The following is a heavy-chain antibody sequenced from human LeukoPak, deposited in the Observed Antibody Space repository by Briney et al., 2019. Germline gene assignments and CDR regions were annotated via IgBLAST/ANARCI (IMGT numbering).Heavy chain of an antibody. CDR1: GFTFSSYR. CDR3: ARDSSSSGVYFDY. V-gene: IGHV3-21*01. Sequence: GGSLRLSCEASGFTFSSYRMNWVGKAQGKGRGWASSIRSSSSYIYYADSVKGRFTISRDNAKNSLYLQMNSLRAEDTAVYYCARDSSSSGVYFDYWGQGTLVTVSS. D-gene: IGHD6-6*01. J-gene: IGHJ4*02. CDR2: IRSSSSYI.